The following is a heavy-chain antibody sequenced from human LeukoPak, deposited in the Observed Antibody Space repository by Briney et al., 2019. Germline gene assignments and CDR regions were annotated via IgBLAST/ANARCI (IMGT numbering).Heavy chain of an antibody. Sequence: SVKVSCKASGGTFSSYAISWVRQAPGQGLEWMGGIIPIFGTANYAQKFQGRVTITRNTSISTAYMELSSLRTEDTAVYYCAKDRLESYGSARYYFDSWGQGSLVTVSS. D-gene: IGHD5-18*01. CDR1: GGTFSSYA. V-gene: IGHV1-69*05. CDR2: IIPIFGTA. CDR3: AKDRLESYGSARYYFDS. J-gene: IGHJ4*02.